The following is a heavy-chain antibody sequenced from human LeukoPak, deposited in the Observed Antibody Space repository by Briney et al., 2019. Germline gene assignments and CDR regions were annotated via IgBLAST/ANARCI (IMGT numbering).Heavy chain of an antibody. J-gene: IGHJ5*02. CDR1: GYTFTGYY. CDR3: ARVRYCSGGSCYSYNWFDP. D-gene: IGHD2-15*01. Sequence: ASVKVSCKASGYTFTGYYMHWVRQAPGQGLEWMGWINPNSGGTNYAQKFQGRVTMTRDTSISTAYMELSRLRSDDTAVYYCARVRYCSGGSCYSYNWFDPWGQGALVTVSS. CDR2: INPNSGGT. V-gene: IGHV1-2*02.